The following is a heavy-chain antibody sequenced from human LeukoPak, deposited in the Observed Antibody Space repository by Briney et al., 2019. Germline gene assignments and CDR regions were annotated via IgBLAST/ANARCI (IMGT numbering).Heavy chain of an antibody. V-gene: IGHV1-46*01. CDR1: GYTFTSYY. CDR2: INPSGGST. D-gene: IGHD4-17*01. Sequence: GASVKVSCKASGYTFTSYYMHWVRQAPGQGLEWMGIINPSGGSTSYAQKFQGRVTMTRDTSTSTVYMELSSRRSEDTAVYYCTYGLRDAFDIWGQGTMVTVSS. J-gene: IGHJ3*02. CDR3: TYGLRDAFDI.